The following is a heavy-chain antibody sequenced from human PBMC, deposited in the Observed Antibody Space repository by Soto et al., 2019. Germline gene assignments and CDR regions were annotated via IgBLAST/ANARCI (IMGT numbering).Heavy chain of an antibody. D-gene: IGHD1-1*01. CDR3: AREGDRYGTVCFDS. J-gene: IGHJ4*02. CDR2: IPVIGERR. V-gene: IGHV3-23*01. CDR1: GFTFSSYG. Sequence: RRLSCAASGFTFSSYGMSWVRQAPGKGLEWVAGIPVIGERRYYADSVKGRFTISRDNAKNTLYLQMNSLRVEDAAVYFCAREGDRYGTVCFDSWGQGTLVTVYS.